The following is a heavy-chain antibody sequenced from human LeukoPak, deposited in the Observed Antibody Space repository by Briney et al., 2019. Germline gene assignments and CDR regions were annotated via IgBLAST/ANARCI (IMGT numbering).Heavy chain of an antibody. CDR1: GFTFSSYS. CDR3: ARKRYSSSSVQWYFDY. J-gene: IGHJ4*02. CDR2: ISSSSSYI. D-gene: IGHD6-6*01. V-gene: IGHV3-21*01. Sequence: GGSLRLSCVASGFTFSSYSMNWVRQAPGKGLEWVSSISSSSSYIYYADSVKGRFTISRDNAKNSLYLQMNSLRAEDTAVYYCARKRYSSSSVQWYFDYWGQGTLVTVSS.